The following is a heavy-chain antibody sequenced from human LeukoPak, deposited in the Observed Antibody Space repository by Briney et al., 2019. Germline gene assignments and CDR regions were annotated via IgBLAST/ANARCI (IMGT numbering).Heavy chain of an antibody. CDR3: ARGTGYDILTGYYPYYMDV. Sequence: SETLSLTCTVSGGSVSSYYWSWIRQPPGKGLEWIGSIYYSGSTYYNPSLKSRVTISVDTSKNQFSLKLSSVTAADTAVYYCARGTGYDILTGYYPYYMDVWGKGTTVTISS. CDR2: IYYSGST. J-gene: IGHJ6*03. D-gene: IGHD3-9*01. V-gene: IGHV4-59*02. CDR1: GGSVSSYY.